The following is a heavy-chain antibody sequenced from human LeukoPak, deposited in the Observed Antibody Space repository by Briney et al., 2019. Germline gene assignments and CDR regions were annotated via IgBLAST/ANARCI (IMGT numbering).Heavy chain of an antibody. J-gene: IGHJ4*02. Sequence: GGSLRLSCAASRFTFSNYWMSWVRQAPGKGPEWVANIKQDGSEKYYVDSVKGRFTISRDNAMDTLYLQMNSLRADDTAVYYCAKDRVDGSGSQFDSWGQGSLVIVSS. D-gene: IGHD3-10*01. CDR2: IKQDGSEK. CDR1: RFTFSNYW. V-gene: IGHV3-7*03. CDR3: AKDRVDGSGSQFDS.